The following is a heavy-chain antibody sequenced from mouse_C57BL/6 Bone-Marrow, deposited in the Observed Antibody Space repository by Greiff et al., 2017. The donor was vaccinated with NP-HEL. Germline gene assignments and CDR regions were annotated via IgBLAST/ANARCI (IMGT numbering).Heavy chain of an antibody. V-gene: IGHV1-82*01. D-gene: IGHD4-1*01. CDR2: IYPGDGDT. Sequence: VQLQQSGPELVKPGASVKISCKASGYAFSSSWMNWVKQRPGKGLEWIGRIYPGDGDTNYNGKFKGKATLTADKSSSTAYMQLSSLTSEDSAVYFCARLGRNYYFDYWGKGTTLTVSS. CDR3: ARLGRNYYFDY. J-gene: IGHJ2*01. CDR1: GYAFSSSW.